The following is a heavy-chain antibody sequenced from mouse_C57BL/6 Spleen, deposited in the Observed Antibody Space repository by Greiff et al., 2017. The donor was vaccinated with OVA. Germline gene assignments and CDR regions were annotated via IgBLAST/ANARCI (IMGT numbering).Heavy chain of an antibody. CDR1: GYTFTTYP. CDR3: ARGAYYGSRGDWYFDV. V-gene: IGHV1-47*01. D-gene: IGHD1-1*01. CDR2: FHPYNDDT. J-gene: IGHJ1*03. Sequence: QVQLQQSGAELVKPEASVKMSCKASGYTFTTYPIEWMKQNHGKSLEWIGNFHPYNDDTKYNEKFKGKATLTVEKSSSTVYLELSRLTSDDSAVYYCARGAYYGSRGDWYFDVWGTGTTVTVSS.